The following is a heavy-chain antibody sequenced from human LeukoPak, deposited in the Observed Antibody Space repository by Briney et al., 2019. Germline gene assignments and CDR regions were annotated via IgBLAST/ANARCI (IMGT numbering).Heavy chain of an antibody. CDR3: ARLYYYDSSGRYAFDI. CDR1: GGTFSSYA. V-gene: IGHV1-69*06. Sequence: ASVKVSCKASGGTFSSYAISWVRQAPGQGLEWMGGIIPIFGTANYAQKFQGRVTITADKSTSTAYMELSSLRSEDTAVYYCARLYYYDSSGRYAFDIWGQGTMVTVSS. CDR2: IIPIFGTA. D-gene: IGHD3-22*01. J-gene: IGHJ3*02.